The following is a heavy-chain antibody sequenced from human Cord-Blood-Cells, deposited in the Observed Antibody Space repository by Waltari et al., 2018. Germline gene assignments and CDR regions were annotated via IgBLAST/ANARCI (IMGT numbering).Heavy chain of an antibody. Sequence: EVQLVASGGGLVQPGGSLRLSCAASGFTFSSYCMRWVRQAPGKGQEWVANIKQDGSEKYYVDSVKGRFTISRDNAKNSLYRQMNIMRAEDTAVYYCARGEATGDYWGQGTLVTVSS. CDR2: IKQDGSEK. D-gene: IGHD1-1*01. CDR3: ARGEATGDY. CDR1: GFTFSSYC. J-gene: IGHJ4*02. V-gene: IGHV3-7*01.